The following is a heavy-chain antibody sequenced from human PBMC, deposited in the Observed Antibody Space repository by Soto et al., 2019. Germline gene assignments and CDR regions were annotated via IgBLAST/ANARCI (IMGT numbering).Heavy chain of an antibody. Sequence: GGSLRLSCAASGFTFSSYSMNWVRQAPGKGLVWVSYISSSSSTIYYADSVKGRFTISRDNAKNSLYPQMNSLRAEDTAVYYCGSWLKEGGIGGNYYYGMDVWVQGTTVTVSS. V-gene: IGHV3-48*01. J-gene: IGHJ6*02. CDR3: GSWLKEGGIGGNYYYGMDV. D-gene: IGHD1-1*01. CDR2: ISSSSSTI. CDR1: GFTFSSYS.